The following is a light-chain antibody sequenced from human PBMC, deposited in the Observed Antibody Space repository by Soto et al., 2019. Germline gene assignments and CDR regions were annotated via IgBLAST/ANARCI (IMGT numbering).Light chain of an antibody. Sequence: DIQMTQSPSSLSASVGDRVTITCQASQDIQNYINWYQHTPGKAPKLLIFDASNLQPGVASRFSGRASGTDFFLTISSLHPEDFATYFGQQHHDFPYTFGQGTKLDIK. J-gene: IGKJ2*01. CDR1: QDIQNY. CDR3: QQHHDFPYT. CDR2: DAS. V-gene: IGKV1-33*01.